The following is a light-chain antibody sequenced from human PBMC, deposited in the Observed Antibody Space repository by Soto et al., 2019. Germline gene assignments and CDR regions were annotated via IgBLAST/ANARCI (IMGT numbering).Light chain of an antibody. V-gene: IGKV1-39*01. CDR2: AAS. CDR3: QQSYSTPPWT. J-gene: IGKJ1*01. Sequence: DIQMTQSPSSLSASVGDRVTITCRASQSISSYLNWYQQKPGKAPKLLIYAASSLQSGVPSRFSGIGSATDFTLTISSLQPEDFATYYCQQSYSTPPWTFGQGTKVEIK. CDR1: QSISSY.